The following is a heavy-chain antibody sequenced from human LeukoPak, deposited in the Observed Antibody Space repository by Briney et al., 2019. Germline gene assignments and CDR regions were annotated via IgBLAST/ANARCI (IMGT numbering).Heavy chain of an antibody. Sequence: GGSLRLSCAASGFTFSSYAMHWVRQSPGKGLEWVAVISYDGSNKYYADSVKGRFTISRDNSENTLYLQMNSLRAEDTAVYYCARGEGWLQTNLNFDYWGQGTLVTVSS. J-gene: IGHJ4*02. CDR2: ISYDGSNK. CDR3: ARGEGWLQTNLNFDY. D-gene: IGHD5-24*01. V-gene: IGHV3-30*04. CDR1: GFTFSSYA.